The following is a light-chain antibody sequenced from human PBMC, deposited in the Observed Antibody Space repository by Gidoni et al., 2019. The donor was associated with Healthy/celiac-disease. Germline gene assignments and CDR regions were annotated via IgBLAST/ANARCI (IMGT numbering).Light chain of an antibody. Sequence: DIVMTQSPDSLAVSLGERATINCKSSQSVLYSSNNKNYLAWYQQKPGQPPKLLIYWASTRESGVPDRFSGSGSGTDFTLTISSLQAEDVAVYFCQQYYSAPWTFGQXTKVEIE. V-gene: IGKV4-1*01. CDR2: WAS. CDR3: QQYYSAPWT. CDR1: QSVLYSSNNKNY. J-gene: IGKJ1*01.